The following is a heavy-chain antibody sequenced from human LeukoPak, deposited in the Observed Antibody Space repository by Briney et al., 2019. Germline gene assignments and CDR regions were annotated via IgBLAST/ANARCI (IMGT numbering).Heavy chain of an antibody. Sequence: GSLRLSCAASGFTFNTYWMSWVRQAPGKGLEWIGRIYTSGSTNYNPSLKSRVTISVDTSKNQFSLKLSSVTAADTAVYYCARDGGRDGYNWDFDLWGRGTLVTVSS. D-gene: IGHD5-24*01. CDR2: IYTSGST. CDR1: GFTFNTYW. J-gene: IGHJ2*01. CDR3: ARDGGRDGYNWDFDL. V-gene: IGHV4-4*08.